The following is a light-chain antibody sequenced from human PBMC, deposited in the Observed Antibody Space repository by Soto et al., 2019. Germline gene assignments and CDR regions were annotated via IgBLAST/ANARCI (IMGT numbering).Light chain of an antibody. CDR3: SSYTSSNTYV. CDR1: SSDVGGYNS. J-gene: IGLJ1*01. CDR2: NVS. V-gene: IGLV2-14*03. Sequence: QSALTQPASVSGSPGQSIAISCTGTSSDVGGYNSVSWYQQNPGKAPKLMIYNVSNRPSGVSDRFSGSKSGNTASLTISGLQAEDEADYYCSSYTSSNTYVFGTGTQLTVL.